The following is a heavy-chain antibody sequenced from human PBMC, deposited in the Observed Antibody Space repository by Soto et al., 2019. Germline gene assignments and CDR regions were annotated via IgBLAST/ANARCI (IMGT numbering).Heavy chain of an antibody. D-gene: IGHD3-22*01. CDR2: INPNSGGT. CDR3: ARAPVSRFHCYDSSGFHGWFDH. Sequence: ASVKVSCKASGYTFTGYYMHWVRQAPGQGLERMGLINPNSGGTTYAQKFQGRVTMTRDTSISTAYMELSRLRSEDTAVYYCARAPVSRFHCYDSSGFHGWFDHWGQGTLVTVSS. CDR1: GYTFTGYY. V-gene: IGHV1-2*02. J-gene: IGHJ5*02.